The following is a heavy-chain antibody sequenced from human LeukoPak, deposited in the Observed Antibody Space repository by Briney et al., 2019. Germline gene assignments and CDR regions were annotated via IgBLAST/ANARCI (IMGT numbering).Heavy chain of an antibody. J-gene: IGHJ4*02. Sequence: GRSLRLSCAASGFTFSSYAMSWVRQAPGKGLEWVSAISGSGGSTYYADSVKGRFTISRDNSKNTLYLQMNSLRAEDTAVYYCAKDSLYCSSTSCYTRFDYWGQGTLVTVSS. D-gene: IGHD2-2*02. V-gene: IGHV3-23*01. CDR3: AKDSLYCSSTSCYTRFDY. CDR1: GFTFSSYA. CDR2: ISGSGGST.